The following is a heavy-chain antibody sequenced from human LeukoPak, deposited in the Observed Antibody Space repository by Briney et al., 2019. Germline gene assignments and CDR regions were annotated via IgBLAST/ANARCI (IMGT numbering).Heavy chain of an antibody. CDR3: AREATSGYFDFDY. Sequence: SETLSLTCTVSGASISSYYWTWIRQPPGKGLEWIGYIYYSGSTNYNPSLKSRVTISVDTSKNQFSLKLSSVTAADTAVYYCAREATSGYFDFDYWGQGTLVTVSS. CDR2: IYYSGST. D-gene: IGHD3-3*01. CDR1: GASISSYY. J-gene: IGHJ4*02. V-gene: IGHV4-59*12.